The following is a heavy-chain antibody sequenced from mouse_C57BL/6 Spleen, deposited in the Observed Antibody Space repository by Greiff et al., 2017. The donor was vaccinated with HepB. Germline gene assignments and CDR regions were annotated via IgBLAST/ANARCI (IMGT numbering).Heavy chain of an antibody. J-gene: IGHJ2*01. D-gene: IGHD2-2*01. Sequence: VQLQQSGAELVRPGASVKLSCTASGFNIKDYYMHWVKQRPEQGLEWIGRIDPEDGDTEYAPKFQGKATMTADTSSNTAYLQLSSLTSEDTAVYYCTTSRWLRRDNYFDYWGQGTTLTVSS. CDR2: IDPEDGDT. CDR1: GFNIKDYY. V-gene: IGHV14-1*01. CDR3: TTSRWLRRDNYFDY.